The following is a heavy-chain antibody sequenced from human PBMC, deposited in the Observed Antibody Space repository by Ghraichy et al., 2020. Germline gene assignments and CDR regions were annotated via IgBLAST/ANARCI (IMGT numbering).Heavy chain of an antibody. CDR1: GFTFDDYA. CDR3: AKDTYGDYEGGIDY. D-gene: IGHD4-17*01. J-gene: IGHJ4*02. Sequence: GGSLRLSCAASGFTFDDYAMHWVRQAPGKGLEWVSGISWNSGSIGYADSVKGRFTISRDNAKNSLYLQMNSLRAEDTALYYCAKDTYGDYEGGIDYWGQGTLVTVSS. V-gene: IGHV3-9*01. CDR2: ISWNSGSI.